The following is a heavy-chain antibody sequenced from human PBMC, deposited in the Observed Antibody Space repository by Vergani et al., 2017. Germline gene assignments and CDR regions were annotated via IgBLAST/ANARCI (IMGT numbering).Heavy chain of an antibody. Sequence: QLVESGGGWVQPGGSLRLSCVVSGFDFSSYIMNWVRQAPGKGLEWVSFVSTGTKSQSYAESVKGRFTISRDSAKNSLYLQMDSLRAEDTAVYYCARSEKDCSSTXCYRLYYYYYYMDVWGKGTTVTVSS. CDR1: GFDFSSYI. V-gene: IGHV3-48*01. CDR2: VSTGTKSQ. J-gene: IGHJ6*03. D-gene: IGHD2-2*01. CDR3: ARSEKDCSSTXCYRLYYYYYYMDV.